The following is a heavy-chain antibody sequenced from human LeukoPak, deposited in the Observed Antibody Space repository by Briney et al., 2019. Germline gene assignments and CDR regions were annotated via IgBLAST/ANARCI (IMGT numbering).Heavy chain of an antibody. V-gene: IGHV3-23*01. J-gene: IGHJ4*02. D-gene: IGHD3-9*01. CDR2: ISGSGGST. CDR1: GFTFSSHA. CDR3: AKAMGSQTGFAYYFDY. Sequence: GGSLRVSCAASGFTFSSHAMSWVRQAPGKGLEWVSAISGSGGSTYYADSVKGRFIISRDNSKNTLSLQMNSLRAEDTAVYHCAKAMGSQTGFAYYFDYWGQGTLVTVSS.